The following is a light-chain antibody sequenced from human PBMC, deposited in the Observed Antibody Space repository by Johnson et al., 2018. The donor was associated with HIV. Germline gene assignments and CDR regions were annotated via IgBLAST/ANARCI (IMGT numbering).Light chain of an antibody. CDR2: ENN. CDR3: GTWDRHLGDYV. CDR1: SSNIGNNY. J-gene: IGLJ1*01. V-gene: IGLV1-51*02. Sequence: QSVLSQPPSVSAAPGQKVTISCSGSSSNIGNNYVSWYQCLPGTAPKLLIFENNKRPSGLPDRFSGSKSGTSATLGITGLQPVDEADYYCGTWDRHLGDYVFGTGTKVTVL.